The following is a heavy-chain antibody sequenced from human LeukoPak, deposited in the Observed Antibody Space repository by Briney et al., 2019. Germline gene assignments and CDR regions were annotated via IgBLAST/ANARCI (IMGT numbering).Heavy chain of an antibody. D-gene: IGHD6-19*01. CDR2: ISYDGSNK. CDR1: GFIFSTYA. V-gene: IGHV3-30*04. J-gene: IGHJ4*02. Sequence: GGSLRLSCAAAGFIFSTYALQWVRQAPGEGLEWLAVISYDGSNKYYADSVKGRFTISRDNSKNRLYLQMNSLRADDTAVYYCARDLLAGTGGDYWGQGTLVTVSS. CDR3: ARDLLAGTGGDY.